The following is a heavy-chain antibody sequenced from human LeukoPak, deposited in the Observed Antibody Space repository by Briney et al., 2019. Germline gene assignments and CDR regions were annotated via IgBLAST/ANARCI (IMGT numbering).Heavy chain of an antibody. V-gene: IGHV1-69*13. CDR1: GGTFSSYA. D-gene: IGHD3-3*01. CDR3: ARDLGDDFGFDY. J-gene: IGHJ4*02. Sequence: EASVKVSCKASGGTFSSYAISWVRQAPGQGLEWMGGIIPIFGTANYAQKFQGRVTITADESTSTAYMELSSLRSEDAAVYYCARDLGDDFGFDYWGQGTLVTVSS. CDR2: IIPIFGTA.